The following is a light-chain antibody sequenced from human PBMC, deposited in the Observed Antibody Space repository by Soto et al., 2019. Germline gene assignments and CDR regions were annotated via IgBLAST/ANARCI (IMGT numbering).Light chain of an antibody. V-gene: IGLV1-36*01. CDR3: AAWDDSLNGFV. J-gene: IGLJ1*01. Sequence: QSVLTRPPSVSAAPRQRVAISCSGSRSNIGDNAVNWYQHLPGQAPKLLIYYDDLLPSGVSDRFSGSKSGTSASLAISELRSEDEADYFCAAWDDSLNGFVFGTGTKLTVL. CDR2: YDD. CDR1: RSNIGDNA.